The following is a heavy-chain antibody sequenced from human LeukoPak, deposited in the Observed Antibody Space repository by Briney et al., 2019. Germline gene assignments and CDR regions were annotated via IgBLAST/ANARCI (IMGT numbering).Heavy chain of an antibody. V-gene: IGHV3-21*04. Sequence: GGSLRLSCEASGFTFNTCSMNWARQAPGKGLEWVSSIDSSGGYMFYADSVKGRFTVSRDNSRNTLYLQMNSLRIEDTAVYYCTKAPLISCTGAFCYPFDYWGQGILVTVSS. D-gene: IGHD2-8*02. CDR1: GFTFNTCS. CDR2: IDSSGGYM. CDR3: TKAPLISCTGAFCYPFDY. J-gene: IGHJ4*01.